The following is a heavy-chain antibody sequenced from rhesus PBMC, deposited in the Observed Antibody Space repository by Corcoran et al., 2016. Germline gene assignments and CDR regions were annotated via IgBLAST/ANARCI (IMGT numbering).Heavy chain of an antibody. CDR3: ARAGAYCSRGVCYAGSSDY. D-gene: IGHD2-39*01. CDR1: GGSLRSNS. CDR2: ISGSGGST. J-gene: IGHJ4*01. Sequence: LQLQESGPGLVKPSEPLSLPCAVSGGSLRSNSWSWLRHPPGKGLEGIGRISGSGGSTDYSPSLKSRVTISTDTSKNQFSMKLSSVTAADTAVYYCARAGAYCSRGVCYAGSSDYWGQGVLVTVSS. V-gene: IGHV4-173*01.